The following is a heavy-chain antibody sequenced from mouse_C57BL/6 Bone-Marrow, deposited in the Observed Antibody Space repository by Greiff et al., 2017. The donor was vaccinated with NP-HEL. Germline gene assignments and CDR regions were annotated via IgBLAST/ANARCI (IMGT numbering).Heavy chain of an antibody. V-gene: IGHV1-64*01. CDR1: GYTFTGYW. D-gene: IGHD1-1*01. CDR3: ARGTTVGGSFAY. CDR2: IHPNSGST. Sequence: QVQLQQPGAELVKPGASVKLSCKASGYTFTGYWMHWVQQRPGQGLEWIGLIHPNSGSTNYNEKFKSKATLTVDKSSSTDYMQLSSLTSEDSAVYYCARGTTVGGSFAYWGQGTLVTVSA. J-gene: IGHJ3*01.